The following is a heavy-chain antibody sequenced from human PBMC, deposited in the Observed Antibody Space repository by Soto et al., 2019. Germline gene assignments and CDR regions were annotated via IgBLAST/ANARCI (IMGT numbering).Heavy chain of an antibody. CDR2: VIRLFGTA. CDR3: ANKAACGGDCYAFDS. V-gene: IGHV1-69*06. Sequence: QVYLVQAGAEVKKPGSSVKISCKASGGIFSSNTINWVRQAAGQGLEWMGGVIRLFGTANYAEKFKGRVTITADKSKKTEYMELTSLRAEDTAVYYCANKAACGGDCYAFDSWGQGTLVTVS. CDR1: GGIFSSNT. D-gene: IGHD2-21*02. J-gene: IGHJ4*02.